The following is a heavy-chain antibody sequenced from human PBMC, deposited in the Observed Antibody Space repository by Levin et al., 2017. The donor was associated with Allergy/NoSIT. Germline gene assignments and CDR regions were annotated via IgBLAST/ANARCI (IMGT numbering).Heavy chain of an antibody. CDR2: ISAYNGNT. CDR3: ASGWKYYYGMDV. CDR1: GYTFTSYG. D-gene: IGHD1-1*01. Sequence: GESLKISCKASGYTFTSYGISWVRQAPGQGLEWMGWISAYNGNTNYAQKLQGRVTMTTDTSTSTAYMELRSLRSDDTAVYYCASGWKYYYGMDVWGQGTTVTVSS. J-gene: IGHJ6*02. V-gene: IGHV1-18*01.